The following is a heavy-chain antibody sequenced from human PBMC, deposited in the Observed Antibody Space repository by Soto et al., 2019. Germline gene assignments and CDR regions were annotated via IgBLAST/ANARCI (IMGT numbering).Heavy chain of an antibody. CDR2: IKSRTDGGTT. V-gene: IGHV3-15*07. J-gene: IGHJ6*02. CDR1: GFTFTNAW. CDR3: TTGGYSYGDYYYGMDV. D-gene: IGHD5-18*01. Sequence: PGGSLRLSCAASGFTFTNAWMNWVRQAPGKGLKWVGRIKSRTDGGTTDYAAPVKGRFTISRDDSKNTLYLQMNSLKTEDTAVYFCTTGGYSYGDYYYGMDVWGQGTTVTVSS.